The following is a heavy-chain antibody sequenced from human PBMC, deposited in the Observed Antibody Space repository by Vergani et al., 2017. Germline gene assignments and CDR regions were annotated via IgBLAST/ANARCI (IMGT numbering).Heavy chain of an antibody. V-gene: IGHV3-49*04. CDR3: SRGRGYSFGYADY. Sequence: VQLVESGGGLGQPGGSLKLSCAASGFTFSRYAMNWVRQAPGKGLEWVAFIRNKAYGGTTEYAASVKGRFTISRDDSKRLAYLQLSGLKTEDTAVYFCSRGRGYSFGYADYWGQGTLVTVSS. CDR2: IRNKAYGGTT. CDR1: GFTFSRYA. J-gene: IGHJ4*02. D-gene: IGHD5-18*01.